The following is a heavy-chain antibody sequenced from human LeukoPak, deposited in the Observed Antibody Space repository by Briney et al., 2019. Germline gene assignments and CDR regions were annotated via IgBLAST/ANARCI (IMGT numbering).Heavy chain of an antibody. CDR1: GGSFSGYY. D-gene: IGHD3-3*02. J-gene: IGHJ4*02. Sequence: SETLSLTCAVYGGSFSGYYWSWIRQPPGKGLEWIGNVDYNGNIYYSPSLKSRALVSVDTSKNQVSLRLTSVTVADTAVYFCARSNHFWSGFLDTWGQGTLVTVSS. CDR3: ARSNHFWSGFLDT. CDR2: VDYNGNI. V-gene: IGHV4-34*01.